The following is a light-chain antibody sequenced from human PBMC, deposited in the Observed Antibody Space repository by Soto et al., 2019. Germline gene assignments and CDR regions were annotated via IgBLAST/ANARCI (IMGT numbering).Light chain of an antibody. V-gene: IGKV3-20*01. Sequence: EIVLTQSPGTLTLSPGERATLSCRAGQIVSSSTYVAWYQQKPGQAPRLLIYGASNRATGIPDRFSGSGSGTDFTLTISRLEPEDFAVYYCQQSGSSSGWTFGQGTKVDIK. CDR1: QIVSSSTY. CDR3: QQSGSSSGWT. CDR2: GAS. J-gene: IGKJ1*01.